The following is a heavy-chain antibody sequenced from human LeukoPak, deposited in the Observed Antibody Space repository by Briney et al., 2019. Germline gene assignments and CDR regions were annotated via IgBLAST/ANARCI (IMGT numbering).Heavy chain of an antibody. J-gene: IGHJ4*02. Sequence: GGSLRLSCAAPTFAFSSYAMTWVRQAPGKGLEWVSSITATGGISYADSVKGRFTISRDNSKSTLYLQMNSLRAEDTAVYYCTKDPNGDYVGAFDFRGQGTLVTVSS. V-gene: IGHV3-23*01. CDR2: ITATGGIS. CDR1: TFAFSSYA. CDR3: TKDPNGDYVGAFDF. D-gene: IGHD4-17*01.